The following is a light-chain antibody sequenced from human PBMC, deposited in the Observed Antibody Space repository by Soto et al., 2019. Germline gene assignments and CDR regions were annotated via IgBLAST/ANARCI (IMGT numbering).Light chain of an antibody. Sequence: IESSQDPSSVYARMGDRGTIQYRASQCVSSYVDWYQQKPGKPPKHLICGASTLQSGVPSRFSGGASGTEFTLTITSLQPEDFATYYCQQVNSYPLTFGQGTRLEIK. J-gene: IGKJ5*01. CDR2: GAS. V-gene: IGKV1-9*01. CDR1: QCVSSY. CDR3: QQVNSYPLT.